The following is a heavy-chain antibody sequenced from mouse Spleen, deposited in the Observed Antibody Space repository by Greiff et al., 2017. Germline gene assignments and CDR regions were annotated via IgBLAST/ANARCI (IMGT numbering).Heavy chain of an antibody. Sequence: VQLQQSGAELVRPGASVTLSCKASGYTFTDYEMHWVKQTPVHGLEWIGAIDPETGGTAYNQKFKGKAILTADKSSSTAYMELHSLTSEDSAVYYCTRRGRYDYDGGYAMDYWGQGTSVTVSS. J-gene: IGHJ4*01. CDR3: TRRGRYDYDGGYAMDY. V-gene: IGHV1-15*01. CDR1: GYTFTDYE. D-gene: IGHD2-4*01. CDR2: IDPETGGT.